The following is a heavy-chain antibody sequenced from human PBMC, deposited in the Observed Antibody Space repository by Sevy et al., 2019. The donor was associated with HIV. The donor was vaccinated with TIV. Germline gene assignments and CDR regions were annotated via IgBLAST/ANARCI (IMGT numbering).Heavy chain of an antibody. J-gene: IGHJ6*02. V-gene: IGHV3-33*01. CDR2: IWYDGSNK. CDR1: GFTFSSYG. CDR3: ARANKRYCSSTSCYGMDV. Sequence: GGSLRLSCAASGFTFSSYGMHWVRQAPGKGLEWVAVIWYDGSNKYYADSVKGRFTISRDNSKNTLYLQMNSLRAEDTAVYYCARANKRYCSSTSCYGMDVWGRGTTVTVSS. D-gene: IGHD2-2*01.